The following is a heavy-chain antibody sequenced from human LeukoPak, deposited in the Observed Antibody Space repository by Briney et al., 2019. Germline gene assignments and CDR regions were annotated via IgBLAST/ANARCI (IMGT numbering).Heavy chain of an antibody. CDR1: GFTFDDYA. Sequence: SLRLSCAASGFTFDDYAMHWVRQAPGKGLEWVSGISWNSGSIGYADSVKGRFTISRDNAKNSLYLQMNSLRAEDTALYYCAKAVEWELPGDAFDIWGQGTMVTVSS. V-gene: IGHV3-9*01. CDR3: AKAVEWELPGDAFDI. CDR2: ISWNSGSI. J-gene: IGHJ3*02. D-gene: IGHD1-26*01.